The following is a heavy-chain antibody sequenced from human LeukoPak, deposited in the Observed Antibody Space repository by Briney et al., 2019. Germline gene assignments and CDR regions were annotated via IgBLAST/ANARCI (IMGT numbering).Heavy chain of an antibody. CDR2: INPNSGGT. D-gene: IGHD4-17*01. CDR1: GYTSTGYY. Sequence: ASVKVSCKASGYTSTGYYMHWVRQAPGQGLEWMGWINPNSGGTNYAQKFQGRVTMTRDTSISTAYMELSRLRSDDTAVYYCARAFGYGDYRWFDPWGQGTLVTVSS. CDR3: ARAFGYGDYRWFDP. J-gene: IGHJ5*02. V-gene: IGHV1-2*02.